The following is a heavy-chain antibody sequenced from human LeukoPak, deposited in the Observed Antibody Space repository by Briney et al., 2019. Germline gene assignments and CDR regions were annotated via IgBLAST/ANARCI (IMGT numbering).Heavy chain of an antibody. V-gene: IGHV3-21*04. Sequence: GGSLRLSCAASGFTFSSYSMNWVRQAPGKGLEWVSSISSSSSYIYDADSVKGRFTISRDNAKNTLYLQMNSLRAEDAAVYFCAKAPVTSCRGAYCYPFDSWGQGTLVTVSS. CDR3: AKAPVTSCRGAYCYPFDS. J-gene: IGHJ4*02. D-gene: IGHD2-21*01. CDR2: ISSSSSYI. CDR1: GFTFSSYS.